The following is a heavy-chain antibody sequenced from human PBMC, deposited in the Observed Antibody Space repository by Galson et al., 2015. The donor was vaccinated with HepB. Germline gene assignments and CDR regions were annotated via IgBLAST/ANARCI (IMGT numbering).Heavy chain of an antibody. CDR3: ARVNYDSSGYSYDRWSHP. Sequence: ETLSLTCTVSGGSISSYYWSWIRQPPGKGLEWIGYIYYSGSTNYNPSLKSRVTISVDTSKNQFSLKLSSVTAADTAVYYCARVNYDSSGYSYDRWSHPWGQGTLVTVSS. CDR1: GGSISSYY. CDR2: IYYSGST. J-gene: IGHJ5*02. D-gene: IGHD3-22*01. V-gene: IGHV4-59*01.